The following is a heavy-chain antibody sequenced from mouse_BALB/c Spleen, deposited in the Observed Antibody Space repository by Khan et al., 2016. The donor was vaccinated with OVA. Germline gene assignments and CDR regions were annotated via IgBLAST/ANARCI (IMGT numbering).Heavy chain of an antibody. CDR3: ATSYYYGYYFDY. D-gene: IGHD1-1*01. CDR2: ISGDSSTI. J-gene: IGHJ2*01. CDR1: GFTFSSYG. Sequence: EVELVESGGGLVQPGGSRKLSGAASGFTFSSYGMHWVRQAPEKGLEWVAYISGDSSTIYYTDTVKGRFTISRDNPKNTLSLQMTSLMSEDTAMYYCATSYYYGYYFDYWGPGTTLTVSS. V-gene: IGHV5-17*02.